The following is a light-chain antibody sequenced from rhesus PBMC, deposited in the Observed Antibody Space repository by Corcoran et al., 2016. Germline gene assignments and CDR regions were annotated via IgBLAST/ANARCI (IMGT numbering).Light chain of an antibody. CDR1: QGISKY. V-gene: IGKV1-25*01. CDR2: EAI. CDR3: QRRNSYPLT. Sequence: DIQMTQSPSSLSASVGDTVTITCQASQGISKYLAWYQQKPGKALKLLIYEAITLQSGVPSRFSGIGSRTEFTLTISSLQPKGFATYYCQRRNSYPLTFDGGTKVELK. J-gene: IGKJ4*01.